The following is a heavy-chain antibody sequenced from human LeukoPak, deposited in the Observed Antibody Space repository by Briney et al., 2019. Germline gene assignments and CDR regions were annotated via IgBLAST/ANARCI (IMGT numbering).Heavy chain of an antibody. V-gene: IGHV4-34*01. J-gene: IGHJ4*02. CDR2: INHSGST. CDR3: ATSSVAGPTAAY. CDR1: GGSFSGYY. D-gene: IGHD6-19*01. Sequence: SETLTLTCAVYGGSFSGYYWSWIRQPPGKGLEWIGEINHSGSTNYNPSLKSRVTISVDTSKNQFSLKLSSVTAADTAVYYCATSSVAGPTAAYWGQGTLVTVSS.